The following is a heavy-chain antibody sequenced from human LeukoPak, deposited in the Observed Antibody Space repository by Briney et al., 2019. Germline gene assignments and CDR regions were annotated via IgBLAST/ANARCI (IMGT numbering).Heavy chain of an antibody. CDR3: AKDRVSTVTTNYFDY. D-gene: IGHD4-17*01. J-gene: IGHJ4*02. CDR1: GFSVSNNY. CDR2: IYSGGST. V-gene: IGHV3-66*01. Sequence: GGSLRLSCAASGFSVSNNYMSWVRQAPGKGLEWVSVIYSGGSTFYADSVKGRFTISRDNSRNTLYLQMNSLRAEDTAAYYCAKDRVSTVTTNYFDYWGQGTLVTVSS.